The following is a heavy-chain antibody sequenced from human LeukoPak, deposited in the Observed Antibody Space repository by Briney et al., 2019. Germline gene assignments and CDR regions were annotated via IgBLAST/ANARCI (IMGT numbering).Heavy chain of an antibody. CDR2: ISGSGDDT. CDR3: AKKEAMIRGVPYYYDF. CDR1: GFTFSSYV. Sequence: GSLRLSCAASGFTFSSYVMTWVRQAPGQGLEWVSAISGSGDDTYYADSVKGRFTISRDNSKNTLYLQMNSLRAEDTAVYYCAKKEAMIRGVPYYYDFWGQGTLVTVSS. J-gene: IGHJ4*02. V-gene: IGHV3-23*01. D-gene: IGHD3-10*01.